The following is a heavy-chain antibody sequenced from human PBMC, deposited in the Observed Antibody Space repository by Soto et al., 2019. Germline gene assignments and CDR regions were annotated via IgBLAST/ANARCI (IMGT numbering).Heavy chain of an antibody. Sequence: SETLSLTCTVSGGSVSSGSYYWSWIRQPPGKGLEWIGYIYYSGSTNYNPSLKSRVTISVDTSKNQFSLKLSSVTAADTAVYYCARDRPENVYYSSRLNWFAPWGQGTLVTVSS. D-gene: IGHD6-13*01. J-gene: IGHJ5*02. CDR2: IYYSGST. CDR1: GGSVSSGSYY. CDR3: ARDRPENVYYSSRLNWFAP. V-gene: IGHV4-61*01.